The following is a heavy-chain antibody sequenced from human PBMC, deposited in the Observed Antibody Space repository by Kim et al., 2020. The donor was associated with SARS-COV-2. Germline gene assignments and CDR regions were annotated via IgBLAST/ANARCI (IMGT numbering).Heavy chain of an antibody. V-gene: IGHV3-48*03. CDR1: GFTFSGYK. CDR2: ITSSGSTV. Sequence: GGSLRLSCAASGFTFSGYKMNWVRQAPGKGLEWISYITSSGSTVFYADSVKGRFTISRDDAKNLLYLQMNGLRAEDTAVYYCAREVGSSGWQNWGQGTLVTVSS. J-gene: IGHJ4*02. CDR3: AREVGSSGWQN. D-gene: IGHD6-19*01.